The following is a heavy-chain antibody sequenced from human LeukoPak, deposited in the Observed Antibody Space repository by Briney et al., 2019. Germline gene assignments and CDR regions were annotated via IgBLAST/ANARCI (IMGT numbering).Heavy chain of an antibody. CDR1: GYTFTSYA. D-gene: IGHD3-10*01. Sequence: ASVKVSCKASGYTFTSYAMHWVRQAPGQGLEWMGTINPSGGGTSYAQKFQGRVTMTRDMSTSTVYMELSSLRSEDTAVYYCARDGNYYESGSYSWFDYWGQGTLVTVSS. CDR3: ARDGNYYESGSYSWFDY. CDR2: INPSGGGT. J-gene: IGHJ5*01. V-gene: IGHV1-46*01.